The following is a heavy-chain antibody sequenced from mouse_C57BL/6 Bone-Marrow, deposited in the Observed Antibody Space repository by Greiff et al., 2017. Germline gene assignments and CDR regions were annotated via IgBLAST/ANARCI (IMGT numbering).Heavy chain of an antibody. J-gene: IGHJ3*01. Sequence: VQGVESGAELARPGASVKLSCKASGYTFTSYGISWVKQRTGQGLEWIGEIYPRSGNTYYNEKFKGKATLTADKSSSTAYMELRSLTSEDSAVYFCARSYYGSSFFAYWGQGTLVTVSA. CDR3: ARSYYGSSFFAY. V-gene: IGHV1-81*01. D-gene: IGHD1-1*01. CDR2: IYPRSGNT. CDR1: GYTFTSYG.